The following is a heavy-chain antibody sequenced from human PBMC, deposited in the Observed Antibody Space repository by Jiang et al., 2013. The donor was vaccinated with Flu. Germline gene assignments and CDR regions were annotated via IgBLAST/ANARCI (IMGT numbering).Heavy chain of an antibody. CDR2: TYYRSKWYN. D-gene: IGHD4-23*01. CDR3: ARSRGPHHWDGGNGYFDY. Sequence: VSSNSAAWNWIRQSPSRGLEWLGRTYYRSKWYNDYAVSVKSRITINPDTSKNQFSLQLNSVTPEDTAVYYCARSRGPHHWDGGNGYFDYWGQGTLVTVSS. V-gene: IGHV6-1*01. CDR1: VSSNSAA. J-gene: IGHJ4*02.